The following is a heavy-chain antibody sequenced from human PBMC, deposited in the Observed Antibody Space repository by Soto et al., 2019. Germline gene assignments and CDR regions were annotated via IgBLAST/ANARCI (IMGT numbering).Heavy chain of an antibody. J-gene: IGHJ6*02. CDR2: IYYSGST. D-gene: IGHD3-10*01. V-gene: IGHV4-39*01. Sequence: PSETLSLTCTVSGGSISSSSYYWGWIRQPPGKGLEWIGSIYYSGSTYYNRSLKSRVTICVGASKKQFSLKLSSVTAADTAVSYCDRKIGLTGRSGSGRYYNAGKNYGMEALGQGNTVT. CDR3: DRKIGLTGRSGSGRYYNAGKNYGMEA. CDR1: GGSISSSSYY.